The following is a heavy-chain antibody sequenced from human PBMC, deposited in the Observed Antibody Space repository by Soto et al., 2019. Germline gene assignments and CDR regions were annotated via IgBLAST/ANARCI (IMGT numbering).Heavy chain of an antibody. D-gene: IGHD6-6*01. CDR1: GGTFSSYA. CDR3: ARGPYSSSSGWFDP. CDR2: IIPIFGIA. J-gene: IGHJ5*02. V-gene: IGHV1-69*13. Sequence: SVKVSCKASGGTFSSYAISWVRQAPGQGLEWMGGIIPIFGIANYAQKFQGRVTITADESTSTAYMELSSLRSEDTAVYYCARGPYSSSSGWFDPWGQGTLVTVS.